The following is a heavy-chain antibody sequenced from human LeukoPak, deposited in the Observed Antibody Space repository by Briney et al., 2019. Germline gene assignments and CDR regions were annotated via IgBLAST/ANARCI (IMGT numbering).Heavy chain of an antibody. V-gene: IGHV3-23*01. Sequence: GGSLRLSCAASGFTFSSYAMSWVRQAPGKGLEWVSAISGSGGSTYYADSVKGRFTISRDNSKNTLYLQMNSLRAEDTAIYYCARDRGVVVAGMGYYFDYWGQGILVTVSS. D-gene: IGHD2-15*01. CDR1: GFTFSSYA. J-gene: IGHJ4*02. CDR2: ISGSGGST. CDR3: ARDRGVVVAGMGYYFDY.